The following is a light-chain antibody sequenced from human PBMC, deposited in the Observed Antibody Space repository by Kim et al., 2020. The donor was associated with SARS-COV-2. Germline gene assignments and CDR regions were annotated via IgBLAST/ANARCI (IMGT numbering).Light chain of an antibody. Sequence: PGRRATLSCRASQTVGSDYLAWYQQKPGQAPRLLIYGASSRAAGIPDRFSGRGSGTDFTLIITRLEPEDFAVYFCQQYGGPPRTFGQGTKVDIK. V-gene: IGKV3-20*01. CDR1: QTVGSDY. CDR3: QQYGGPPRT. J-gene: IGKJ1*01. CDR2: GAS.